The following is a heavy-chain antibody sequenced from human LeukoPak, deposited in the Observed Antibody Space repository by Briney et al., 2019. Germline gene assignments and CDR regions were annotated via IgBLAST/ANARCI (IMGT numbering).Heavy chain of an antibody. CDR3: ARQQLSQLYYFDY. V-gene: IGHV4-59*01. CDR1: GGSISSYY. Sequence: KPSETLSLTCTLAGGSISSYYWSWIRQPPGKGLEWIGYIYYSGSTNYNPSLKSRVTISVDTSKNQFSLKLSSVTAADTAVYYCARQQLSQLYYFDYWGQGTLVTVSS. D-gene: IGHD6-13*01. J-gene: IGHJ4*02. CDR2: IYYSGST.